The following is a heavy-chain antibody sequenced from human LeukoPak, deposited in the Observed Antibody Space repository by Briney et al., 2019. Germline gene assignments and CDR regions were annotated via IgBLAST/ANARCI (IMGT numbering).Heavy chain of an antibody. CDR1: GFTFEGYA. D-gene: IGHD2-15*01. CDR2: IDWNSGRV. J-gene: IGHJ5*02. V-gene: IGHV3-9*01. CDR3: AREGCSGGSCYSRFDP. Sequence: GGSLRLSCTAAGFTFEGYAMHWLRQAPRKGLEWVSGIDWNSGRVDYADSVKGRFTISRDNSKNTLYLQMNSLRAEDTAVYYCAREGCSGGSCYSRFDPWGQGTLVTVSS.